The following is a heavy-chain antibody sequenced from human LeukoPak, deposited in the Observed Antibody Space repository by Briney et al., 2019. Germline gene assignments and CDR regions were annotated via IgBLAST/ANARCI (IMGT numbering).Heavy chain of an antibody. J-gene: IGHJ5*02. CDR2: INSDGTGT. Sequence: GGSLRLSCAASGFTFSSYWMHWVRQAPGKGPVWVSRINSDGTGTMYADSVKGRFTISRDNAKNTLYLQMNSLRAEDTAVYYCARGLEARYDSSGYYSNWFDHWGQGTLVTVSS. CDR1: GFTFSSYW. CDR3: ARGLEARYDSSGYYSNWFDH. D-gene: IGHD3-22*01. V-gene: IGHV3-74*03.